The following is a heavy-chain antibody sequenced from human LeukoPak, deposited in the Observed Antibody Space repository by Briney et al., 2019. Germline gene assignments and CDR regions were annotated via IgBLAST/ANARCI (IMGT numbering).Heavy chain of an antibody. J-gene: IGHJ3*02. D-gene: IGHD1-26*01. CDR2: INHSGST. CDR1: GGSFSGYY. CDR3: ARRGLAGATERNWYAFDI. V-gene: IGHV4-34*01. Sequence: SETLSLTCAVYGGSFSGYYWSWIRQPPGKGLEWIGEINHSGSTNYNPSLKSRVTISVDTSKNQFSLKLSSVTAADTAVYCCARRGLAGATERNWYAFDIWGQGTMVTVSS.